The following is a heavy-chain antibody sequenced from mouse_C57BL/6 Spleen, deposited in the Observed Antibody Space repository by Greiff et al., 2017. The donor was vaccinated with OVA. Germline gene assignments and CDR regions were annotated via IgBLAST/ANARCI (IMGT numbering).Heavy chain of an antibody. CDR1: GFTFSNYW. CDR2: IRLKSDNYAT. CDR3: TLYYYGSSWYFDV. J-gene: IGHJ1*03. D-gene: IGHD1-1*01. V-gene: IGHV6-3*01. Sequence: EVKVVESGGGLVQPGGSMKLSCVASGFTFSNYWMNWVRQSPEKGLEWVAQIRLKSDNYATHYAESVKGRFTISRDDSKSSVYLQMNNLRAEDTRIYYCTLYYYGSSWYFDVWGTGTTVTVSS.